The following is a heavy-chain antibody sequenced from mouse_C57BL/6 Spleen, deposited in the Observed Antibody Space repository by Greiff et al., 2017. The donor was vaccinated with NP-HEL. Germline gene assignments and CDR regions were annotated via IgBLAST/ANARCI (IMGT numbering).Heavy chain of an antibody. CDR2: INPGSGGT. D-gene: IGHD1-1*01. CDR3: ASSGTYCGSSYGWYFDV. V-gene: IGHV1-54*01. J-gene: IGHJ1*03. CDR1: GYAFTNYL. Sequence: QVQLQQSGAELVRPGTSVKVSCKASGYAFTNYLIEWVKQRPGQGLEWIGVINPGSGGTNYNEKFKGKATLTVDKSSSTAYMHLSSLSSEDSAVYFGASSGTYCGSSYGWYFDVWGTGTTVTVSS.